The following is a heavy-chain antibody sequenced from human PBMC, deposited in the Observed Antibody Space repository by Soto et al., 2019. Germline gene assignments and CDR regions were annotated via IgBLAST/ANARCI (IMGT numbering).Heavy chain of an antibody. V-gene: IGHV4-59*01. CDR2: IYYSGST. CDR3: ARTLYSYGPRFDY. Sequence: SETLSLTCTVAGGSISSYYWSWIRQPPGKGLEWIGYIYYSGSTNYNPSLKSRVTISVDTSKNQFSLKLSSVTAADTAVYYCARTLYSYGPRFDYWGQGTLVTVSS. CDR1: GGSISSYY. D-gene: IGHD5-18*01. J-gene: IGHJ4*02.